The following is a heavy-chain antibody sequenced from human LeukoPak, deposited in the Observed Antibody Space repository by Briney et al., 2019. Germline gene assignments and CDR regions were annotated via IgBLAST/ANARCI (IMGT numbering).Heavy chain of an antibody. CDR1: GYTFTSYD. CDR3: ARDLQPMQLYYGMDV. D-gene: IGHD2-2*01. V-gene: IGHV1-8*01. Sequence: ASVKVSCKASGYTFTSYDINWVRQATGQGLEWMGWMNPNSGNTGYAQKFQGRVTMTRNTSISTAYMELSSLRSEDTAVYYCARDLQPMQLYYGMDVWGQGTTVTVSS. J-gene: IGHJ6*02. CDR2: MNPNSGNT.